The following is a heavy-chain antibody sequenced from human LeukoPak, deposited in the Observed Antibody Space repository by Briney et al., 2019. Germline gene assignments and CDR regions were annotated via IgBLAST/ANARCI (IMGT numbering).Heavy chain of an antibody. V-gene: IGHV4-34*01. CDR1: GGSFSGYY. J-gene: IGHJ4*02. CDR2: INHSGST. Sequence: SETLSLTCAVYGGSFSGYYWSWIRQPPGKGLEWIGEINHSGSTNYNPSLKSRVTISVDTSKNQFSLKLSSVTAADTAVYYCARAPYVQSILFRRPIDYCGQGTLVTVSS. CDR3: ARAPYVQSILFRRPIDY. D-gene: IGHD2-8*01.